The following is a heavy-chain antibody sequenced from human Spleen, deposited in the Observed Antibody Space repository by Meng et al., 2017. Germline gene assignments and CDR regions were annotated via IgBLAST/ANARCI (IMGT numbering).Heavy chain of an antibody. CDR1: GGSFGSYY. J-gene: IGHJ4*02. CDR3: ARYNGYDSLDY. D-gene: IGHD5-12*01. CDR2: INHSGSS. Sequence: SETLSLTCAVYGGSFGSYYWSWIRQPPGKGLEWVGEINHSGSSNYNPSLKSRVTISVDTSKNQFSLKLSSVTAADTAVYYCARYNGYDSLDYWGQGTLVTVSS. V-gene: IGHV4-34*01.